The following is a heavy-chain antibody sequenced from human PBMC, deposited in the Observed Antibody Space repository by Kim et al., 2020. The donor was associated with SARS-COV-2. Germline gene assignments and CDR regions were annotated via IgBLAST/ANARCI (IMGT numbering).Heavy chain of an antibody. CDR2: IRSKAQNYAT. Sequence: GGSLRLSCTASGFTFSGSNMHWVRQASGKGLEWVGLIRSKAQNYATAYSESMKGRFTISRDDSKNTAYLQMNGLKTEDTATYYCTRYGASVDNWGQGTLVTVSS. J-gene: IGHJ4*02. V-gene: IGHV3-73*01. CDR3: TRYGASVDN. D-gene: IGHD4-17*01. CDR1: GFTFSGSN.